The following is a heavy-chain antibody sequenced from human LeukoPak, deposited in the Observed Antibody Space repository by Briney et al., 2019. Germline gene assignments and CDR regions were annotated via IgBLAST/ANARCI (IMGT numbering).Heavy chain of an antibody. D-gene: IGHD3-10*01. CDR1: GFTFTSSA. V-gene: IGHV1-58*02. CDR3: GADLTMVRGVPRWFDP. J-gene: IGHJ5*02. Sequence: SVKVSCKASGFTFTSSAMQWVRQARGQRLEWIGWIVVGSGNTNYAQKFQERVTITRDMSTSTTNMELSSLRSEDTAVYYCGADLTMVRGVPRWFDPWGQGTLVTVSS. CDR2: IVVGSGNT.